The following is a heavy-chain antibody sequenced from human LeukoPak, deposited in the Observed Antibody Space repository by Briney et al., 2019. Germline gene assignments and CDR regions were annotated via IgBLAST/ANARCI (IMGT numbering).Heavy chain of an antibody. D-gene: IGHD3-9*01. CDR3: ARDSPPYYDILTGYYPSGAFDI. J-gene: IGHJ3*02. CDR1: GYTFTGYY. CDR2: INPNSGGT. V-gene: IGHV1-2*02. Sequence: ASVKVSCKASGYTFTGYYMHWVRQAPGQGLEWMGWINPNSGGTNYAQKFQGRVTMTRDTSISTAYMELSRLRSDDTAVYYCARDSPPYYDILTGYYPSGAFDIWGQGTMVTVSS.